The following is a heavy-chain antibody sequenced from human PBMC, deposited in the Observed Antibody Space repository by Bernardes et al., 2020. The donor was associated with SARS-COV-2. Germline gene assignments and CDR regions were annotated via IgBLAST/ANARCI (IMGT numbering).Heavy chain of an antibody. CDR2: INHSGST. CDR1: GGCFSGYY. Sequence: SEPLSLTCAVYGGCFSGYYWSWIRQPPGKGLEWIGEINHSGSTNYNPSLKSRVTISVDTSKNQFSLKLSSVTAADTAVYYCARVHSSSSYYYGMDVWGQGTTVTVSS. J-gene: IGHJ6*02. CDR3: ARVHSSSSYYYGMDV. V-gene: IGHV4-34*01. D-gene: IGHD6-6*01.